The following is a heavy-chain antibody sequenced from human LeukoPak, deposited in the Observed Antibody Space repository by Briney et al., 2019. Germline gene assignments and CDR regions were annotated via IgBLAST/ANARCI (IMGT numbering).Heavy chain of an antibody. V-gene: IGHV3-7*01. CDR2: IKQDGSEK. Sequence: PGGSLRLSCAASGFTFSRNWMSWVRQAPGKGLEWVANIKQDGSEKYYVDSVKGRFTISRDNAKNSLYLQMNSLRAEDTAVYYCARDEFTYYDFWSAYYYYYMDVWGKGTTVTVSS. CDR1: GFTFSRNW. J-gene: IGHJ6*03. CDR3: ARDEFTYYDFWSAYYYYYMDV. D-gene: IGHD3-3*01.